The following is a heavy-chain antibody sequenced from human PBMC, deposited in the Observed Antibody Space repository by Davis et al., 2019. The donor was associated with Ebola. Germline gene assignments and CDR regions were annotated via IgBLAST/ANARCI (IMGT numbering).Heavy chain of an antibody. V-gene: IGHV4-59*01. CDR3: AGEGIAAAGYFDY. J-gene: IGHJ4*02. CDR2: IYYSGST. D-gene: IGHD6-13*01. CDR1: GGSTSSDY. Sequence: PSETLSLTCTVSGGSTSSDYWSWNRQPPGKGLEWIGYIYYSGSTNYNPSLKSRVTISVDTSKNQFSLKLSSVTAADTAVYYCAGEGIAAAGYFDYWGQGTLVTVSS.